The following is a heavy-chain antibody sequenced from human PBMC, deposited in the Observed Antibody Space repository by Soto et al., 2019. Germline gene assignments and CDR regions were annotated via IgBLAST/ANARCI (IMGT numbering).Heavy chain of an antibody. V-gene: IGHV3-33*01. D-gene: IGHD3-9*01. CDR1: GFMFATYG. CDR2: VSYEGSAQ. CDR3: ARVVGDFLTGYYIDF. J-gene: IGHJ4*01. Sequence: PGGSLRLSCAASGFMFATYGIYWVRQAPGKGPEWVALVSYEGSAQFYADSAKGRFTISRDNSKSTVYLQMNSLRVEDTAVYYCARVVGDFLTGYYIDFCGHGTLVTVSS.